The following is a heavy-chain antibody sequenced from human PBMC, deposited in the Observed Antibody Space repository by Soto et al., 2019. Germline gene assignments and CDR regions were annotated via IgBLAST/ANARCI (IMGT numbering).Heavy chain of an antibody. Sequence: VGSLRLSCAASGFTFSSYAMSWVRQAPGKGLEWVSATSGSGGSTYYADSVKGRFTISRDNSKNTLYLQMNSLRAEDTAVYYCAKSVVVPAALRYYMDVWGKGTTVTVSS. D-gene: IGHD2-2*02. CDR2: TSGSGGST. J-gene: IGHJ6*03. CDR1: GFTFSSYA. CDR3: AKSVVVPAALRYYMDV. V-gene: IGHV3-23*01.